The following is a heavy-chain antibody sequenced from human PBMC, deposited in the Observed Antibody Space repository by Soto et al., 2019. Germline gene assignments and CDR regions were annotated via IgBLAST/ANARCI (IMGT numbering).Heavy chain of an antibody. CDR1: GFTFSNYG. D-gene: IGHD3-10*01. V-gene: IGHV3-30*18. CDR2: ISYDGSNK. CDR3: AKDQGVGYYGSVSYYYYSGMDV. Sequence: QVQLVESGGGVVQPGRSLRLSCAASGFTFSNYGMHWVRQAPGKGLEWVAVISYDGSNKYYADYVKGRFTISRDNPKNTLYLQMNSLRAEDTAVYYCAKDQGVGYYGSVSYYYYSGMDVWGQGTTVTVSS. J-gene: IGHJ6*02.